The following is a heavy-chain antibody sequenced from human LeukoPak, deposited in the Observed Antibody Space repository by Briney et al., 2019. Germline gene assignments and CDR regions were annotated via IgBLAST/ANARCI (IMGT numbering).Heavy chain of an antibody. J-gene: IGHJ4*02. D-gene: IGHD3-3*01. CDR3: ANGLWSGYSGIDY. V-gene: IGHV4-34*01. CDR2: INHSGST. CDR1: GGSFSGYY. Sequence: SETLSLXCAVYGGSFSGYYWSWIRQPPGKGLEWMGEINHSGSTNYNPSLKSRVTISVDTSKNQFSLKLSSVTAADTAVYYCANGLWSGYSGIDYWGQGTLVTVSS.